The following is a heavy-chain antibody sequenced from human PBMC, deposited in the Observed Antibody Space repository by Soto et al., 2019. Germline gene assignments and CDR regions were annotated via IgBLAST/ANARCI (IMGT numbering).Heavy chain of an antibody. J-gene: IGHJ6*02. CDR1: GYTFTGYY. V-gene: IGHV1-2*04. CDR2: INPNSGGT. D-gene: IGHD2-2*01. Sequence: ASVKVSCKASGYTFTGYYMHWVRQAPGQGLEWMGWINPNSGGTNYAQKFQGWVTMTRDTSISTAYMELSRLRSDDTAVYYCARDGYDGRGGPPPYYYGMDVWGQGTTVTVSS. CDR3: ARDGYDGRGGPPPYYYGMDV.